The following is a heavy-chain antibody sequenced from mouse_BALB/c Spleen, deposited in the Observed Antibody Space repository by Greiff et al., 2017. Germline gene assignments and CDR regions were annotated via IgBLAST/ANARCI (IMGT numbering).Heavy chain of an antibody. CDR1: GYTFTSYY. Sequence: QVQLQQSGPELVKPGASVRISCKASGYTFTSYYIHWVKQRPGQGLEWIGWIYPGNVNTKYNEKFKGKATLTADKSSSTAYMQLSSLTSEDSAVYFCARHDYDDWYFDVWGAGTTVTVSS. J-gene: IGHJ1*01. D-gene: IGHD2-4*01. V-gene: IGHV1S56*01. CDR3: ARHDYDDWYFDV. CDR2: IYPGNVNT.